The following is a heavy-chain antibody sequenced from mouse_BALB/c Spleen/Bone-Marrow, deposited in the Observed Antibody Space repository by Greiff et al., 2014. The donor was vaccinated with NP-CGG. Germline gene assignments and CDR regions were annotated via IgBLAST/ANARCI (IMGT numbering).Heavy chain of an antibody. CDR3: TREGIYFGYDVPMDY. Sequence: LQESGAELVRPGASVTLSCKASGYKFTDYEMHWVKQTPVHGLEWIGSIDTETGGTAYNQNFKGKATLTADRSSTTAYMELRSLTSEDSAVYYCTREGIYFGYDVPMDYWGQGTSVTVSS. CDR1: GYKFTDYE. CDR2: IDTETGGT. V-gene: IGHV1-15*01. D-gene: IGHD2-2*01. J-gene: IGHJ4*01.